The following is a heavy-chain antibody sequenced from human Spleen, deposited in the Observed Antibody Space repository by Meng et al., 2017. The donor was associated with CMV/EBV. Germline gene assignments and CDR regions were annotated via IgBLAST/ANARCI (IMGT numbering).Heavy chain of an antibody. Sequence: GGSLRLSCTASGFTFASYTMKWVRQAPGKGLEWVSAINYNGVSTYYADSVKGRFTISRDNSRNTVSLQMNSLRAEDTAVYFCAKMDAAMVPSDYWGQGTLVTVSS. V-gene: IGHV3-23*01. CDR2: INYNGVST. D-gene: IGHD5-18*01. CDR1: GFTFASYT. J-gene: IGHJ4*02. CDR3: AKMDAAMVPSDY.